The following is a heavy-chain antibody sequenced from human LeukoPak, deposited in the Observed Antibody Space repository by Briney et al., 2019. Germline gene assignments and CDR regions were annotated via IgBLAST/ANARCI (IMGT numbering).Heavy chain of an antibody. CDR1: GGSFSGYY. V-gene: IGHV4-34*01. Sequence: SETLSLTCAVYGGSFSGYYWSWIRQPPGKGLEWIGEINHSGSTNYNPSLKSRVTISVDTSKNQFSLKLSSVTAADTAVYYCASLNPRSTDLDYWGQGILVTVSS. J-gene: IGHJ4*02. D-gene: IGHD3/OR15-3a*01. CDR3: ASLNPRSTDLDY. CDR2: INHSGST.